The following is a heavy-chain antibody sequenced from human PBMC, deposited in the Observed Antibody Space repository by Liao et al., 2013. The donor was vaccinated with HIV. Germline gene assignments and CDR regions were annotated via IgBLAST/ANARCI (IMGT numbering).Heavy chain of an antibody. CDR2: ISYTGST. V-gene: IGHV4-59*01. J-gene: IGHJ4*02. D-gene: IGHD2-21*01. CDR1: GGSIISYY. Sequence: QVQLQESGPGLVKPSETLSLTCTVSGGSIISYYWSWIRQPPGKGLEWIGYISYTGSTNYNPSLKSRVTISVDTSKKQFSLKLSSVTAADTAVYYCARVPAVIAIRGAFXSGAYYFDYWGQGTLVTVSS. CDR3: ARVPAVIAIRGAFXSGAYYFDY.